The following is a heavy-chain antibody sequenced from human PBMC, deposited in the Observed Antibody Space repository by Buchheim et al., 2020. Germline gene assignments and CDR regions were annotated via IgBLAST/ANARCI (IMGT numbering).Heavy chain of an antibody. J-gene: IGHJ6*02. Sequence: EVQLVQSGAEVKKPGESLRISCKGSGYSFTSYWISWVRQMPGKGLEWMGTIDPSDSYTNYRPSFQGHVTISGDTSISTAYPQWSSLTASDTAMYYCARRVTVTARGGYYYYGMDVWGQGT. CDR3: ARRVTVTARGGYYYYGMDV. D-gene: IGHD4-17*01. CDR1: GYSFTSYW. V-gene: IGHV5-10-1*03. CDR2: IDPSDSYT.